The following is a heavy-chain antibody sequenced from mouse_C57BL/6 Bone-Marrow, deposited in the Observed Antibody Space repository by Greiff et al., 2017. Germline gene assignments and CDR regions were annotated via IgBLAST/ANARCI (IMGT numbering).Heavy chain of an antibody. CDR2: GQGLEWIA. D-gene: IGHD2-1*01. CDR3: SEDSAVYYCAWNYGNPYAKDY. CDR1: YTFSRRVH. J-gene: IGHJ4*01. Sequence: QVQLQQSGPELARPWASVKISCQAFYTFSRRVHFAIRDTNYWMQWVKQRPGQGLEWIAAFYPGIGDTSYNPKFTGKATLSADKSSSTAYMQPSSLTSEDSAVYYCAWNYGNPYAKDYWGQGTSVTVSS. V-gene: IGHV1-87*01.